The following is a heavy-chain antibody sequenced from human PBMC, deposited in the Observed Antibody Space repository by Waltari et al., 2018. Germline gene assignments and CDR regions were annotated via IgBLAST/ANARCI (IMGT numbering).Heavy chain of an antibody. D-gene: IGHD3-22*01. CDR3: ARGADSSGYYSYY. CDR2: IYHSGRT. Sequence: QVQLQESGPGLVKPSETLSLTCTVSGYSISSGYYWGWIRQPPGKGLEWIGSIYHSGRTYYNPSLKSRVTISVDTSKNQFSLKLSSVTAADTAVYYCARGADSSGYYSYYWGQGTLVTVSS. J-gene: IGHJ4*02. V-gene: IGHV4-38-2*02. CDR1: GYSISSGYY.